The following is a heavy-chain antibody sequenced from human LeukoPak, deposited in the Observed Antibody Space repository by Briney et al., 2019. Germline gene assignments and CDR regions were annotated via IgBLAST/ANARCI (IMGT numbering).Heavy chain of an antibody. CDR3: ARALRYYYGSGSYYRSVGY. D-gene: IGHD3-10*01. CDR1: GYTFTSYD. V-gene: IGHV1-8*01. J-gene: IGHJ4*02. Sequence: GASVKVSCKASGYTFTSYDINWVRQATGQGLEWMGWMNPNSGNTGYAQKFKGRVTMTRNTSISTAYMELSSLRSEDTAVYYCARALRYYYGSGSYYRSVGYWGQGTLVTVSS. CDR2: MNPNSGNT.